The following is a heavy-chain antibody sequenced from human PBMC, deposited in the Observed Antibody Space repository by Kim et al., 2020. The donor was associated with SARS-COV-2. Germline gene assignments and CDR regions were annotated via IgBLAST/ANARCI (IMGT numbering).Heavy chain of an antibody. Sequence: ASVKVSCKASGYTFTSYSMHWVRQAPGQGLEWMGIINPSGGSTSYAQKFQGRVTMTRDTSTSTVYMELSSLRSEDTAVYYCARGSPVYYDILTGYYRDYWGQGPLVTVSS. D-gene: IGHD3-9*01. V-gene: IGHV1-46*01. CDR3: ARGSPVYYDILTGYYRDY. J-gene: IGHJ4*02. CDR1: GYTFTSYS. CDR2: INPSGGST.